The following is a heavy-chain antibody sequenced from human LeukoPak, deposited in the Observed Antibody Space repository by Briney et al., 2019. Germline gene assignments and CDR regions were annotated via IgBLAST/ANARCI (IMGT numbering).Heavy chain of an antibody. CDR2: ISGSGVST. V-gene: IGHV3-23*01. J-gene: IGHJ4*02. D-gene: IGHD4-17*01. CDR3: AKDGYGDHTVDY. Sequence: GGSLRLSCAASGITFNNYAMTWVRQAPGKGLEWVSAISGSGVSTYYADSVKGRFTISRDNSKNTLYLQMNSLRAEDTAVYYCAKDGYGDHTVDYWGQGTLVTVSS. CDR1: GITFNNYA.